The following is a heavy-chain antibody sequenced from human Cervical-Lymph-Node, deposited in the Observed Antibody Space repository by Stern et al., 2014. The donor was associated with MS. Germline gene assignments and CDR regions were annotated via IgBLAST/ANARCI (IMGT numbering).Heavy chain of an antibody. V-gene: IGHV1-69*01. CDR3: AREHHGGNFAS. CDR2: IVPIFGRA. Sequence: QVQLGQSGAEVRQPGSSVKVSCKASGATFSTNAISWLRQAPGQGPEWMGAIVPIFGRANYVQKLRGRLTITADESASTAYMELRSLRSEDTAVYYCAREHHGGNFASWGQGTLVTVSS. D-gene: IGHD4-23*01. CDR1: GATFSTNA. J-gene: IGHJ5*02.